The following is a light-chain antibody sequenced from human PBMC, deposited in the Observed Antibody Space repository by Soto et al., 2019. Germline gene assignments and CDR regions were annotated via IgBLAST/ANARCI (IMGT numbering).Light chain of an antibody. CDR2: DAS. J-gene: IGKJ3*01. V-gene: IGKV3-11*01. Sequence: EIVLTQSPATLSLSPGERATLSCRASQSVSNYLAWYQQKPGQAPRLLIYDASTRATGIPARFSGSGSGTDFTLTISSLEPEDVAVYYCQQRSNWPPVFTFGPGTTVDI. CDR1: QSVSNY. CDR3: QQRSNWPPVFT.